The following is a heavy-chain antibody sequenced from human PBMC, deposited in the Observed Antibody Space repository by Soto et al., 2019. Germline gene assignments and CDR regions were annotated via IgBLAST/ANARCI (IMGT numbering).Heavy chain of an antibody. J-gene: IGHJ4*02. Sequence: PGGSLRLSCAASGFTFSSYVMSWVRQAPGKGLEWVSAVSGSGGDTYYADSVKGRFTISRDNSKNTLFLQMNSLRADDTAVYYCEKGYRNYDSSDYWGQGTLVTVS. CDR3: EKGYRNYDSSDY. CDR1: GFTFSSYV. D-gene: IGHD3-22*01. CDR2: VSGSGGDT. V-gene: IGHV3-23*01.